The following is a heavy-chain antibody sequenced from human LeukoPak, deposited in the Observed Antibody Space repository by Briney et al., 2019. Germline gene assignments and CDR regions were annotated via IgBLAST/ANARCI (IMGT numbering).Heavy chain of an antibody. CDR3: ARDRTSRRANWFDP. Sequence: ASVKVSCKASGGTFSSYAISWVRQAPGQGLEWMGGIIPIFGTANYAQKFQGRVTITTDESTSTAYMEPSSLRSEDTAVYYCARDRTSRRANWFDPWGQGTLVTVSS. CDR1: GGTFSSYA. CDR2: IIPIFGTA. V-gene: IGHV1-69*05. J-gene: IGHJ5*02.